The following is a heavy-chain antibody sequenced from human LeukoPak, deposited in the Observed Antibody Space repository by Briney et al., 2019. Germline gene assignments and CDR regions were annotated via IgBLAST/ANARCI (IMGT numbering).Heavy chain of an antibody. CDR3: ARGLPGRYFDLPVDY. Sequence: GGSLRLSCAASGFIFSSYGMHWVRQAPGKGLEGVAVIWYDGSNKYYADSVKGRFTISRDNSKNTLYLQMNSLRAEDTAVYYCARGLPGRYFDLPVDYWGQGTLVTVSS. D-gene: IGHD3-9*01. J-gene: IGHJ4*02. V-gene: IGHV3-33*01. CDR2: IWYDGSNK. CDR1: GFIFSSYG.